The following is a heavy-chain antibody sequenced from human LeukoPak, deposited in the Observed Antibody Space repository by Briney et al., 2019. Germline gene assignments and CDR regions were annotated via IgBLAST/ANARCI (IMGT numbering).Heavy chain of an antibody. D-gene: IGHD3-9*01. CDR1: GGSISNGGFH. V-gene: IGHV4-31*03. Sequence: SQTLSLTCSVSGGSISNGGFHWSWIRQHPVKGLEWIGYIHSSGSTYYNPSLKSRLIISVDTSRHQFSLKLSSVTAADTAVYYCARGPYIETYLTPGYFDHWGQGTLVTVSS. CDR3: ARGPYIETYLTPGYFDH. J-gene: IGHJ4*02. CDR2: IHSSGST.